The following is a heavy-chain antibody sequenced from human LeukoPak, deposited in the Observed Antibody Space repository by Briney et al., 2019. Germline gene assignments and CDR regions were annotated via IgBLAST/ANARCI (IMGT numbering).Heavy chain of an antibody. CDR3: ARSNREFASGTGDF. J-gene: IGHJ4*02. V-gene: IGHV3-7*05. D-gene: IGHD3-10*01. CDR2: IKQDGSEK. Sequence: GGSLRLSCAASGFTFSSHWMSWVRQGLGKGLEWVANIKQDGSEKYYVDSVKGRFTISRDNAKNSLYLQMNSLRAEDTAVYYCARSNREFASGTGDFWGQGTLVTVPS. CDR1: GFTFSSHW.